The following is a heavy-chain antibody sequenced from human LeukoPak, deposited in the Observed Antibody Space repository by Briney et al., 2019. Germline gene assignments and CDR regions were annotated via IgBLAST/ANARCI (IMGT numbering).Heavy chain of an antibody. CDR3: AKGKIFGMRVRRGLDRDWFDP. Sequence: GGSVTLPCAPCGFTFSSYAMSGVRQAPGKGLEWFSDISGSGRSPYYADSVKSQFTISRDNSKNTLYLQMNRLRAEDTAVCYCAKGKIFGMRVRRGLDRDWFDPWGQGTLVTVSS. CDR2: ISGSGRSP. J-gene: IGHJ5*02. D-gene: IGHD3-3*01. V-gene: IGHV3-23*01. CDR1: GFTFSSYA.